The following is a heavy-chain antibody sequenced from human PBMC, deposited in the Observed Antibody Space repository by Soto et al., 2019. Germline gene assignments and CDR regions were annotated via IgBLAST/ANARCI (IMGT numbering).Heavy chain of an antibody. Sequence: QVQMVESGGGVVQSGRSLRLSCATSGFNFRSYGIHWVRQAPGKGLEWVGIIWYDGSNKYYADSVKGRFTISRDDSKNTVYLPMASLRVEDPAIYYCARANIVGSYFFDSWGQGSLVTFSS. CDR3: ARANIVGSYFFDS. D-gene: IGHD6-13*01. CDR1: GFNFRSYG. V-gene: IGHV3-33*01. CDR2: IWYDGSNK. J-gene: IGHJ4*02.